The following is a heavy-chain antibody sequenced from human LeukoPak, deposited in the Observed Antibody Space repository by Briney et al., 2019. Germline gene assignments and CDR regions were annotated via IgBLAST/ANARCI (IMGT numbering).Heavy chain of an antibody. CDR1: GXSISSSSYY. CDR2: IYYSGST. CDR3: ARSYGSGNYFDY. D-gene: IGHD3-10*01. Sequence: PSETLSLTCTVSGXSISSSSYYWDWIRQPPGKGLEWIGSIYYSGSTYYNPSLKSRVTISVDTSNNQFSLKLTSVTAADTAVYYCARSYGSGNYFDYWGQGTLVTVSS. V-gene: IGHV4-39*01. J-gene: IGHJ4*02.